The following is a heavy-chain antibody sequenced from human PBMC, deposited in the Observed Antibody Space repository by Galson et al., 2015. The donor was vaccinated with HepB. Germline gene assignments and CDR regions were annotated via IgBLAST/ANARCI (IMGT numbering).Heavy chain of an antibody. CDR3: ARDLTPTQSGTRDDY. J-gene: IGHJ4*02. V-gene: IGHV3-21*01. CDR1: GFTFSSYS. CDR2: ISSSSSYI. Sequence: SLRLSCAASGFTFSSYSMNWVRQAPGKGLEWVSSISSSSSYIYYADSVKGRFTISRDNAKNSLYLQMNSLRAEDTAVYYCARDLTPTQSGTRDDYWGQGTLVTVSS. D-gene: IGHD1-1*01.